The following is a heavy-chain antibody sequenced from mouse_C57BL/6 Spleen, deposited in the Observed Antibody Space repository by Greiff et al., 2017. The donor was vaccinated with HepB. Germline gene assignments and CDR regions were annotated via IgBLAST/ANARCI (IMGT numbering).Heavy chain of an antibody. CDR1: GYTFTSYW. V-gene: IGHV1-64*01. CDR2: IHPNSGST. J-gene: IGHJ4*01. Sequence: QVQLQQPGAELVKPGASVKLSCKASGYTFTSYWMHWVKQRPGQGLEWIGMIHPNSGSTNYNEKFKSKATLTVDKSSSTASMQLSSLTSEDSAVYYCARGYDYDVGAMDYWGQGTSVTVSS. D-gene: IGHD2-4*01. CDR3: ARGYDYDVGAMDY.